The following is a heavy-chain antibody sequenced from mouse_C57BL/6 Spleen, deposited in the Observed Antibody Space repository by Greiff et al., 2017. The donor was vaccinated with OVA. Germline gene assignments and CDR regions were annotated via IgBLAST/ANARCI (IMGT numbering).Heavy chain of an antibody. D-gene: IGHD3-2*02. CDR1: GYTFTSYW. CDR2: IYPGGGST. V-gene: IGHV1-55*01. CDR3: ARDVYSSCYGLAMDY. J-gene: IGHJ4*01. Sequence: QVQLQQPGAELVMPGASVKMSCKASGYTFTSYWITWVKQRPGQGLEWIGDIYPGGGSTNYNEKFKSKATLTVDTSSSTAYMQLSSLTSDDSAVYYCARDVYSSCYGLAMDYWGQGTSVTVSS.